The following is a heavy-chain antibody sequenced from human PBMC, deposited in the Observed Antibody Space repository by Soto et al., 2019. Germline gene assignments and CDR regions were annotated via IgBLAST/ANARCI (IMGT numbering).Heavy chain of an antibody. CDR1: GYTFTSYD. J-gene: IGHJ4*02. D-gene: IGHD6-19*01. V-gene: IGHV1-8*01. CDR2: MNPNSGNT. Sequence: ASVKVSCKASGYTFTSYDINWVRQATGQGLEWMGWMNPNSGNTGYAQKFQGRVTITRNISISTAYMELSSLRSEDTAVYYCARVGSGWYTAGFDYWGQGTLVTVSS. CDR3: ARVGSGWYTAGFDY.